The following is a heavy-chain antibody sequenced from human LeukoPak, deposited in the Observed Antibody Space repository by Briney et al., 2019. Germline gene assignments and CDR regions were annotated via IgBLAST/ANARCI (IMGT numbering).Heavy chain of an antibody. Sequence: GGSLRLSCAASGFTVSSNYMSWVRQAPGKGLEWVSHISSSSSNIYSADFVKGRFSISRDNAKNSVYLQMNSLRDEDTAVYYCVSQYCSGGSCFSHWGQGTLVTVSS. D-gene: IGHD2-15*01. V-gene: IGHV3-48*02. CDR2: ISSSSSNI. CDR3: VSQYCSGGSCFSH. CDR1: GFTVSSNY. J-gene: IGHJ4*02.